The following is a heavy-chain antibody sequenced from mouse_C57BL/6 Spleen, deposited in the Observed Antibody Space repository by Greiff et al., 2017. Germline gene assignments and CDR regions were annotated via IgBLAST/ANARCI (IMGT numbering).Heavy chain of an antibody. CDR2: ISYDGSN. D-gene: IGHD2-4*01. V-gene: IGHV3-6*01. CDR3: SMIKTWFAY. CDR1: GYSITSGYY. J-gene: IGHJ3*01. Sequence: EVQLQQSGPGLVKPSQSLSLTCSVTGYSITSGYYWNWIRQFPGNKLEWMGYISYDGSNNYNPSLKNRISITRDTSKNQFFLKLNSVTTEDTATYYCSMIKTWFAYWGQGTLVTVSA.